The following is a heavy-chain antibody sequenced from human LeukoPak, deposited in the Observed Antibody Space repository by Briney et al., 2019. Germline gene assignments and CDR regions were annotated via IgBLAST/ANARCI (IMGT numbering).Heavy chain of an antibody. J-gene: IGHJ6*02. CDR2: IIPIFGTA. D-gene: IGHD2-15*01. CDR3: ARISGYCSGGSCYGDGMDV. CDR1: GGTFSSYA. Sequence: GSSVKVSCKASGGTFSSYAISWVRQAPGQGLEWMGGIIPIFGTANYAQKFQGRVTITADESTSTAYMELSSLRSEDTAVYYCARISGYCSGGSCYGDGMDVWGQGTTVTVSS. V-gene: IGHV1-69*01.